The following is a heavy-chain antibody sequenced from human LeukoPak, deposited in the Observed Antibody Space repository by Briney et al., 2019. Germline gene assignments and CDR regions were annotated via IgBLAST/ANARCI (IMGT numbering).Heavy chain of an antibody. V-gene: IGHV3-30*02. D-gene: IGHD1-14*01. CDR1: GLTFNTCD. J-gene: IGHJ3*01. Sequence: GGSLKLSCAATGLTFNTCDMHWVRQAPGKGLQWVTFIRSDGNSKYYADSVKGRFTVSRDNAKNSLYLQMNSLRGEDTAIYYCARSNPNRNALDLWGQGTMVTISS. CDR2: IRSDGNSK. CDR3: ARSNPNRNALDL.